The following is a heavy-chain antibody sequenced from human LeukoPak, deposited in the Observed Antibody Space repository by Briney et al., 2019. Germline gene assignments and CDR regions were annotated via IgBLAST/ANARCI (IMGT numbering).Heavy chain of an antibody. Sequence: GGSLRLSCAASGFTFSSYMMTWVRQAPGKGLEWVSGVSDSGTMTYYARSVKGRFTISRDNSKNTLYLQMNSLRAEDTAIYYCAKYSRYDYVGQIDYWGQGTLVTVSS. CDR2: VSDSGTMT. V-gene: IGHV3-23*01. J-gene: IGHJ4*02. CDR3: AKYSRYDYVGQIDY. CDR1: GFTFSSYM. D-gene: IGHD4-17*01.